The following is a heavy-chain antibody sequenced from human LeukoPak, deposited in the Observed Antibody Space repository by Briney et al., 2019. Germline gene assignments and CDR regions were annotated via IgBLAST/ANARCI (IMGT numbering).Heavy chain of an antibody. CDR1: GGSISSSS. V-gene: IGHV3-21*01. D-gene: IGHD6-13*01. CDR3: ARVAEAAAFDY. CDR2: ISSSSSYI. J-gene: IGHJ4*02. Sequence: PSETLSLTCTVSGGSISSSSYYWGWIRQAPGKGLEWVSSISSSSSYIYYADSVKGRFTISRDNAKNSLYLQMNSLRANDTAVYYCARVAEAAAFDYWGQGTMVTVSS.